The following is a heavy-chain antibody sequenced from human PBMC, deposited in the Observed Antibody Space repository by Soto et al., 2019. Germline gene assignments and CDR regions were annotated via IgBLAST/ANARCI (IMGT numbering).Heavy chain of an antibody. V-gene: IGHV1-8*01. J-gene: IGHJ4*02. D-gene: IGHD2-15*01. Sequence: QVQLVQSGAEVKKPGASVKVSCKTSGYTFTSEDINWVRQAPGQGLEWMGWMNPKSGNTDYAQKFQGRVTMTSDTSTDTVYMEMSSLRSEDTAVYYCARGYCRGGSYPRNRHFDYWGQGTLVSVSS. CDR3: ARGYCRGGSYPRNRHFDY. CDR2: MNPKSGNT. CDR1: GYTFTSED.